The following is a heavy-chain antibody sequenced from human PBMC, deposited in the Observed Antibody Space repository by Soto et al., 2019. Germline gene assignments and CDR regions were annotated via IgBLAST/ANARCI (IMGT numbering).Heavy chain of an antibody. CDR2: LSGSGGST. D-gene: IGHD1-20*01. Sequence: GGSLRLSCAASGFTFSSYAMSWVRQAPGRGLVWVSALSGSGGSTYYAGSVKGRFTISRDNSKNTLYLQMNSLRAEDTALYYCAKRDRSNWSYFDYWGQGTLVTVSS. J-gene: IGHJ4*02. CDR3: AKRDRSNWSYFDY. CDR1: GFTFSSYA. V-gene: IGHV3-23*01.